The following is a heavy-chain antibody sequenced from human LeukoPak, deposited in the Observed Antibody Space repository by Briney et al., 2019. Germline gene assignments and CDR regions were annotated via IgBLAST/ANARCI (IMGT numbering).Heavy chain of an antibody. J-gene: IGHJ1*01. D-gene: IGHD3-22*01. CDR2: INTGNGNT. CDR1: GYTFNNYG. Sequence: GASVKVSCKTSGYTFNNYGMHWVRQAPRQSPEWMGWINTGNGNTESSQKFQDRVTLTRDTSASTAYMELNSLSSEDMAVYYCARVPLYDASGHYYPHWGQGTLVTVSS. V-gene: IGHV1-3*04. CDR3: ARVPLYDASGHYYPH.